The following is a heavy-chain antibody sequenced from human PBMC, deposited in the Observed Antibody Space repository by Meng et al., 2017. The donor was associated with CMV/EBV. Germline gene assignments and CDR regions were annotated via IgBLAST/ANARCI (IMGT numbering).Heavy chain of an antibody. CDR2: LYWNNDE. CDR1: GFSLSSTGVG. CDR3: AHRDVSRAFDI. D-gene: IGHD5/OR15-5a*01. V-gene: IGHV2-5*01. J-gene: IGHJ3*02. Sequence: VKPTQTLTLTCTFSGFSLSSTGVGVGWIRQPPGKALEWLTLLYWNNDERYSPSLKSRLSITKDTSKNQVVLTMTNMDPVDTGTYYCAHRDVSRAFDIWGQGTMVTVSS.